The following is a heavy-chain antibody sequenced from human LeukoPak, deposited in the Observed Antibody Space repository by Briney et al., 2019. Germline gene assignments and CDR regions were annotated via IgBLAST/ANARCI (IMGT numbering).Heavy chain of an antibody. Sequence: MTSETLSLTCTVSGGSLSSGSSYWSWIRQHPGKGLEWSGYIFYTGSTYYNPSLNSRINISVVTSKNQFSLQLSSVTAADTAVYYCARVGIISEPTATFYFDYWGQGTLVTVSS. CDR3: ARVGIISEPTATFYFDY. CDR2: IFYTGST. D-gene: IGHD1-1*01. CDR1: GGSLSSGSSY. V-gene: IGHV4-31*03. J-gene: IGHJ4*02.